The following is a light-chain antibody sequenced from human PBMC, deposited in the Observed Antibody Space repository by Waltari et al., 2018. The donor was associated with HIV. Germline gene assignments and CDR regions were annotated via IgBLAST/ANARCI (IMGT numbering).Light chain of an antibody. V-gene: IGKV3-11*01. CDR3: QHRSAWPPT. CDR2: SAS. CDR1: QTVHYF. Sequence: DIVLTQSPATLSLSPGERATLSCRASQTVHYFLAWYQQKPGRAPRLLIYSASKRATGIPDRFSGSGSVTDFTLTISNLEPEDFAFYYCQHRSAWPPTFGGGTRVEIK. J-gene: IGKJ4*01.